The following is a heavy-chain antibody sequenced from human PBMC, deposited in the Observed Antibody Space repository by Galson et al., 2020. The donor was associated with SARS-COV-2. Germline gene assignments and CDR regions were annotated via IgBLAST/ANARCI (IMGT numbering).Heavy chain of an antibody. D-gene: IGHD3-10*02. CDR3: AKCSGDFD. J-gene: IGHJ2*01. CDR1: GFTFGTYA. V-gene: IGHV3-23*01. CDR2: ISGSGSTT. Sequence: GGSLRLSCAASGFTFGTYAMTWVRQAPGKGLEWVSVISGSGSTTHYAQSVEGRFTISRDNSKETVYLQMSSLRVDDTAVYYCAKCSGDFD.